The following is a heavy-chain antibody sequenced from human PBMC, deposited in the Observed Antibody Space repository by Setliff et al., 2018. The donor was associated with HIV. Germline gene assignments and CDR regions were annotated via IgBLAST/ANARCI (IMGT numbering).Heavy chain of an antibody. J-gene: IGHJ3*02. V-gene: IGHV4-39*07. Sequence: TLSLTCTVSGGSISSSSHYWGWIRQPPGKGLEWIGSMSYSGNTYNNPSLKSRVTISVDTSKNQFSLKLSSVTAADTAVYYCARDDYGDYTAFDIWGQGTMVTVSS. CDR2: MSYSGNT. CDR1: GGSISSSSHY. D-gene: IGHD4-17*01. CDR3: ARDDYGDYTAFDI.